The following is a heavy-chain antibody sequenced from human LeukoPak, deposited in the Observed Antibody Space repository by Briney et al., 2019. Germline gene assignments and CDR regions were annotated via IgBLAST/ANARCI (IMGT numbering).Heavy chain of an antibody. J-gene: IGHJ4*02. CDR3: ARRYGGVIDM. Sequence: SQTLSLTCTVSGGSISSGSYYWSWIRQPAGKGLEWIGYIYYSGSTNYNPSLKSRVTISVDTSKNQFSLKLSSVTAADTAVYYCARRYGGVIDMWGQGTLVTVSS. D-gene: IGHD3-16*02. V-gene: IGHV4-61*10. CDR1: GGSISSGSYY. CDR2: IYYSGST.